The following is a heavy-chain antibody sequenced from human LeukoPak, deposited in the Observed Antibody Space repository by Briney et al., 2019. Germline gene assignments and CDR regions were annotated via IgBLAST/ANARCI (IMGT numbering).Heavy chain of an antibody. J-gene: IGHJ4*02. CDR1: GFNFSDSR. CDR2: INRDGTEK. CDR3: VRGDWYFES. D-gene: IGHD2-21*01. V-gene: IGHV3-7*04. Sequence: SGGSLRLSCATSGFNFSDSRMTWVRQAPGKGLQWVANINRDGTEKHFLDPVEGRFTISRDNAKKSLYLLMNSLRPQDTAVYFCVRGDWYFESWGQGTLVTVSS.